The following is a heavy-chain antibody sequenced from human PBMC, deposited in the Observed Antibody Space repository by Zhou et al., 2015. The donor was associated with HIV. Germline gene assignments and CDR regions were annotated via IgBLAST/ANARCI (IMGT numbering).Heavy chain of an antibody. Sequence: EVQLMESGGGLVKPGRSLRLSCTASGFTFGDYVMSWFRQAPGKGLEWVGFIRSKAYGETTEYAASVKGRFTISRDDSKSIGYLQMNSLKTEDTAVYYCSRGRDVLRDFDWLLQGFDYWGQGTLVTVSS. D-gene: IGHD3-9*01. V-gene: IGHV3-49*05. CDR1: GFTFGDYV. CDR3: SRGRDVLRDFDWLLQGFDY. J-gene: IGHJ4*02. CDR2: IRSKAYGETT.